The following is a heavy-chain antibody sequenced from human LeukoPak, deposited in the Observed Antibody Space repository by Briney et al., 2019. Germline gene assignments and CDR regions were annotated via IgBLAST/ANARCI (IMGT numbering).Heavy chain of an antibody. CDR1: GFTFSDYY. Sequence: KPGGSLRLSCAASGFTFSDYYWSWIRQPPGKGLEWIGEINHSGSTNYNPSLKSRVTISLDTSKNQFSLKLSSVTAADTAVYYCAREDAFDIWGQGTMVTVSS. J-gene: IGHJ3*02. CDR3: AREDAFDI. V-gene: IGHV4-34*01. CDR2: INHSGST.